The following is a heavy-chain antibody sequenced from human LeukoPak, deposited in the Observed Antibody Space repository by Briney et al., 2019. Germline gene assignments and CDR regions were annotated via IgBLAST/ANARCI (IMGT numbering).Heavy chain of an antibody. V-gene: IGHV1-18*01. CDR2: ISAYNGNT. J-gene: IGHJ5*02. CDR3: ARDRGKYSSGWFGHRFDP. D-gene: IGHD6-19*01. CDR1: GYTFTSYG. Sequence: AASVKVSCKASGYTFTSYGISWVRQAPGQGLEWMGWISAYNGNTNYAQKLQGRVTMTTDTSTSTAYMELRSLRSDDTAVYYCARDRGKYSSGWFGHRFDPWGQGTLVTVSS.